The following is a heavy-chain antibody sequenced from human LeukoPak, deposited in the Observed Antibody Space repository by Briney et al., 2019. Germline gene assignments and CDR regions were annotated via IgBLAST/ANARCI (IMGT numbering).Heavy chain of an antibody. Sequence: GGSLRLSCAASGFTFDDYGMSWARQASGKGLEYVSAINWNGGSTGYGDSVKGRFTISRGNAKKSLYLQMNSLRVEDTALYYCARIAMVRGIIYYFDNWGQGTLVTVSS. D-gene: IGHD3-10*01. CDR2: INWNGGST. J-gene: IGHJ4*02. V-gene: IGHV3-20*04. CDR3: ARIAMVRGIIYYFDN. CDR1: GFTFDDYG.